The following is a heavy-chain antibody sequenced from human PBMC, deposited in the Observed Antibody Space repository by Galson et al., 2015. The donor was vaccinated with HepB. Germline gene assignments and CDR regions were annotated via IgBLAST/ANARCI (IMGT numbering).Heavy chain of an antibody. V-gene: IGHV1-3*01. Sequence: SVKVSCKASGYTFTSYAMHWVRQAPGQRLEWMGWINAGNGNTKYSQKFQGRVTITRDTSASTAYMELSSLRSEDTAVYYCAREVAVVDTAMVPYYYYGMDVWGQGTTVTVSS. CDR3: AREVAVVDTAMVPYYYYGMDV. J-gene: IGHJ6*02. CDR1: GYTFTSYA. D-gene: IGHD5-18*01. CDR2: INAGNGNT.